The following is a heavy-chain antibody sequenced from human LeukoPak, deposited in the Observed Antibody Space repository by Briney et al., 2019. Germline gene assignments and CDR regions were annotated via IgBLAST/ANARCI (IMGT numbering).Heavy chain of an antibody. V-gene: IGHV4-38-2*02. Sequence: SETLSLTCTVPGYSINRSYYWGWIRQPPGKGLEWIGSIYHSGSTYYNPSLKSRVTISVDTSKNQFSLKLSSVTAADTALYYCARYPSAFDIWGQGTMVTVSS. CDR1: GYSINRSYY. J-gene: IGHJ3*02. CDR2: IYHSGST. CDR3: ARYPSAFDI.